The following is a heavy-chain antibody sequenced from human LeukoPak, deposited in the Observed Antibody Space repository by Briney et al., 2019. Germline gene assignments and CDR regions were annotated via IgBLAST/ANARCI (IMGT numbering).Heavy chain of an antibody. CDR3: ARTVRGANFDY. CDR2: IYHSGST. CDR1: GGSISSGGYF. J-gene: IGHJ4*02. D-gene: IGHD3-10*01. V-gene: IGHV4-30-2*01. Sequence: PSQTLSLTCAVSGGSISSGGYFWSWIRQPPGKGLEWIGYIYHSGSTYYNPSLKSRVTISVDRSKNQFSLKLSSVTAADTAVYYCARTVRGANFDYWGQGTLVTVSS.